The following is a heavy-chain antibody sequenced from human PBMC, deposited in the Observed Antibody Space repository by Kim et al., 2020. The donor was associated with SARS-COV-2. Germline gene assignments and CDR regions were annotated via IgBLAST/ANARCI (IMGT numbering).Heavy chain of an antibody. D-gene: IGHD3-3*01. CDR1: GFTFSSYA. CDR2: ISASGGIT. CDR3: AKRLRFLEWLLSDFDY. Sequence: GGSLRLSCAASGFTFSSYAMSWVRQAPGKGLEWVSAISASGGITSYADSVKGQFTISRDNSKNTLYLQMNSLRAEDTAVYYCAKRLRFLEWLLSDFDYWGQGTLVTVSS. V-gene: IGHV3-23*01. J-gene: IGHJ4*02.